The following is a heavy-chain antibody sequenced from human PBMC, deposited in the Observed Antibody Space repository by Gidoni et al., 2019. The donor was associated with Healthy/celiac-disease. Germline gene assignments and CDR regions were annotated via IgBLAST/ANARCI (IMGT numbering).Heavy chain of an antibody. CDR3: AKDRGSGCRYYDAFDI. J-gene: IGHJ3*02. D-gene: IGHD3-10*01. Sequence: EVQLLESGGGLVQHGGSLRLSCAASGFTFRRYAMSWVSQAPGKGLEWLSAISGSGGSTYDADSVKGRVTISRDNSKNTLYLQMNSLRAEDTAVYYCAKDRGSGCRYYDAFDIWGQGTMVTVSS. CDR2: ISGSGGST. V-gene: IGHV3-23*01. CDR1: GFTFRRYA.